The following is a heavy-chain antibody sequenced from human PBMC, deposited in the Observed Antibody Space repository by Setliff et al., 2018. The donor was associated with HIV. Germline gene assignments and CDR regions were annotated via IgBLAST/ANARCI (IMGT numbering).Heavy chain of an antibody. CDR3: ARDGGSYYYYYYYMDV. J-gene: IGHJ6*03. CDR2: ISSSSSYI. D-gene: IGHD1-26*01. CDR1: GFTFSSYS. V-gene: IGHV3-21*01. Sequence: LSCAASGFTFSSYSMNWVRQAPGKGLEWVSSISSSSSYIYYADSVKGRFTISRDNAKNSLYLQMNSLRAEDTAVYYCARDGGSYYYYYYYMDVWGKGTTVTVSS.